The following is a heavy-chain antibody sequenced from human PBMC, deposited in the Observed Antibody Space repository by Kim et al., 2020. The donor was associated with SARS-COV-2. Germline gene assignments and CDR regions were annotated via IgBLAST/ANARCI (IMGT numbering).Heavy chain of an antibody. Sequence: GGSLRLSCAASGFTFSIYAMSWVRQAPGKGLEWVSAISGSGGSTYYADSVKGRFTISRDNSKNTLYLQMNSLRAEDTAVYYCAKDPHYDFWSGYYFDYWGQGTLVTVSS. CDR2: ISGSGGST. D-gene: IGHD3-3*01. V-gene: IGHV3-23*01. CDR1: GFTFSIYA. CDR3: AKDPHYDFWSGYYFDY. J-gene: IGHJ4*02.